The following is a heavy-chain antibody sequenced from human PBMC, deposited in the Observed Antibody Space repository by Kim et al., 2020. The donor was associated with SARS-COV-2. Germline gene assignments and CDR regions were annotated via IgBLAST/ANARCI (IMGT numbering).Heavy chain of an antibody. D-gene: IGHD6-13*01. Sequence: SETLSLTCTVSGGSISSSSYYWGWIRQPPGKGLEWIGSIYYSGSTYYNPSLKSRVTISVDTSKNQFSLKLSSVTAADTAVYYCARRVPGYSSSRFDPWGQGTLVTVSS. V-gene: IGHV4-39*01. CDR2: IYYSGST. CDR1: GGSISSSSYY. J-gene: IGHJ5*02. CDR3: ARRVPGYSSSRFDP.